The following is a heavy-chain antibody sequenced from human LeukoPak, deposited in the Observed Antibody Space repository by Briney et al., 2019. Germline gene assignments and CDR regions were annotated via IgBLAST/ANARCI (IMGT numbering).Heavy chain of an antibody. V-gene: IGHV4-31*03. CDR3: ARDSTIFGVGLDY. J-gene: IGHJ4*02. CDR2: IYYSGST. CDR1: GGSISSGGYY. D-gene: IGHD3-3*01. Sequence: SQTLSLTCTVSGGSISSGGYYWSWIRQHPGKGLEWIGYIYYSGSTYYNPSLKSRVTISVDTSKNQFSLKLSSVTAADTAVHYCARDSTIFGVGLDYWGQGTLVTVSS.